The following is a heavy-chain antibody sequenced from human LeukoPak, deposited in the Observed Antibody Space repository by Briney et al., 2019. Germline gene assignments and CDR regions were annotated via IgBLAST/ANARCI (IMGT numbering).Heavy chain of an antibody. CDR1: GYTFTGYY. CDR2: INPNSGGT. V-gene: IGHV1-2*02. Sequence: ATVKVSCKASGYTFTGYYMHWVRQAPGQGLEWMGWINPNSGGTNYAQKFQGRVTMTRDTSISTAYMELSRLRSDDTAVYYCARGGVRKQQLSDWFDPWGQGTLVTVSS. CDR3: ARGGVRKQQLSDWFDP. J-gene: IGHJ5*02. D-gene: IGHD6-13*01.